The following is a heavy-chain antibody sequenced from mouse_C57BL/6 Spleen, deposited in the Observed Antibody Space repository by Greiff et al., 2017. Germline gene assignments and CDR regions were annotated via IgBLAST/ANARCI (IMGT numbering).Heavy chain of an antibody. CDR3: ARSSYYDYLWFAY. Sequence: VQLQQSVAELARPGASVKMSCKASGYTFTSYTMHWVKQRPGQGLEWIGYINPSSGYTKYNQKFKDKATLTADKSSSTAYMQLSSLTSEDSAVYYCARSSYYDYLWFAYWGQGTLVTVSA. CDR2: INPSSGYT. J-gene: IGHJ3*01. V-gene: IGHV1-4*01. CDR1: GYTFTSYT. D-gene: IGHD2-4*01.